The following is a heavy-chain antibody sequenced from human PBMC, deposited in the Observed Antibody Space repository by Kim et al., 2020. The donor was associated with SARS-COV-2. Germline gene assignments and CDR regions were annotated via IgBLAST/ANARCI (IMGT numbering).Heavy chain of an antibody. CDR1: GFTFGDYA. Sequence: GGSLRLSCTASGFTFGDYAMSWFRQAPGKGLEWVGFIRSKAYGGTTEYAASVKGRFTISRDDSKSIAYLQMNSLKTEDTAVYYCTRDSVVVPALANYYYYGMDVWGQGTTVTVSS. V-gene: IGHV3-49*03. J-gene: IGHJ6*02. CDR3: TRDSVVVPALANYYYYGMDV. D-gene: IGHD2-2*01. CDR2: IRSKAYGGTT.